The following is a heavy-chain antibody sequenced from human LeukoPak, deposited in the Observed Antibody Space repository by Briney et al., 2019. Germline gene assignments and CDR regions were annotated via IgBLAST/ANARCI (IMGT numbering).Heavy chain of an antibody. Sequence: SETLSLTCTVSGYSISSGYYWGWIRQPPGKGLEWIGSIYHSGSTYYNPSLKSRVTISVDTSKNQFSLKLSSVTAADTAVYYCARWSIAARTFDYWGQGTLVTVSS. V-gene: IGHV4-38-2*02. CDR3: ARWSIAARTFDY. CDR1: GYSISSGYY. CDR2: IYHSGST. D-gene: IGHD6-6*01. J-gene: IGHJ4*02.